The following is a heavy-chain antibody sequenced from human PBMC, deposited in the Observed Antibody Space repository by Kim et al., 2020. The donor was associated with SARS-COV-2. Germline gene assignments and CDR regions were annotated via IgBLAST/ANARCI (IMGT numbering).Heavy chain of an antibody. J-gene: IGHJ4*02. CDR1: GGSISSSNYY. CDR3: ARRTAQVGATDH. D-gene: IGHD1-26*01. Sequence: SETLSLTCTVSGGSISSSNYYWGWVRQPPGKGLEWIGSIYYSGSTYYNPSLKSRVTLSVDTSKNQFSLRLTSVTAADTAVYYCARRTAQVGATDHWGQGTLVTVSS. V-gene: IGHV4-39*01. CDR2: IYYSGST.